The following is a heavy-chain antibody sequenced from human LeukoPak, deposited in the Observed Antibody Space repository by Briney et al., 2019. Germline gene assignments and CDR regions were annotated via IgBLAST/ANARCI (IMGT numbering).Heavy chain of an antibody. J-gene: IGHJ6*03. CDR1: GGSISSGSYY. CDR2: IYTSGST. CDR3: ARDDGTLPYYYMDV. V-gene: IGHV4-61*02. Sequence: PSETLSLTCTVSGGSISSGSYYWSWIRQPAGKGLEWIGRIYTSGSTNYNPSLKSRVTISVDTSKNQFSLKLSSVTAADTAVYYCARDDGTLPYYYMDVWGKGTTVTVSS.